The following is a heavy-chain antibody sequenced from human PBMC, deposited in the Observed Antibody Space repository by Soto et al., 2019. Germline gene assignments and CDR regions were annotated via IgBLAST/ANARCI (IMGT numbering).Heavy chain of an antibody. CDR1: GYTFTSYD. Sequence: QVQLVQSGAEVKKPGASVKVSCKASGYTFTSYDINWVRQATGQGLEWMGWMNPNSGNTGYAQKFQGRDTMTRNTAISTAYMELSSLRSEDTAVYYCARGLRYYDILTGYSAPYYFDYWGQGTLVTVSS. V-gene: IGHV1-8*01. D-gene: IGHD3-9*01. CDR3: ARGLRYYDILTGYSAPYYFDY. J-gene: IGHJ4*02. CDR2: MNPNSGNT.